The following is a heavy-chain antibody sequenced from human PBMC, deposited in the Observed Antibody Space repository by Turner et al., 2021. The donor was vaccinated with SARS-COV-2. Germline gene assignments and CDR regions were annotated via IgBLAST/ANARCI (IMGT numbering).Heavy chain of an antibody. CDR2: MSYDGNNK. Sequence: QVPLVESGGGVVQPGRSLRLSCAASGFTFSSYAMHWVRQAPGKGLEWVAVMSYDGNNKYYADSVKGRFTISRDNSKNTLYLQMNSLRAEDTSVYYCARDLKAITMIVVDDYYYYYGMDVWGQGTTVTVSS. J-gene: IGHJ6*02. CDR1: GFTFSSYA. V-gene: IGHV3-30-3*01. D-gene: IGHD3-22*01. CDR3: ARDLKAITMIVVDDYYYYYGMDV.